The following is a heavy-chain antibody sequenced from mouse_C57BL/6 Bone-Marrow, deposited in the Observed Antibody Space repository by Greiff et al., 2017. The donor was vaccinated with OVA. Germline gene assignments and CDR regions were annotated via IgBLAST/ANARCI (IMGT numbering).Heavy chain of an antibody. CDR3: ARDTPYYYYGPMDY. D-gene: IGHD1-1*01. CDR1: GFTFSSYA. Sequence: EVKLVESGGGLVKPGGSLKLSCAASGFTFSSYAMSWVRQTPEKRLEWVATISDGGSYTYYPDNVKGRFTISRDNAKNNLYLQMSHLKSEDTAMYYCARDTPYYYYGPMDYWGQGTSVTVSS. V-gene: IGHV5-4*01. J-gene: IGHJ4*01. CDR2: ISDGGSYT.